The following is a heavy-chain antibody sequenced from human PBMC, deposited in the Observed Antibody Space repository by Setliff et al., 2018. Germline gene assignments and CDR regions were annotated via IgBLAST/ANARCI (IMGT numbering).Heavy chain of an antibody. CDR1: GFTFNNYA. CDR2: VYRGGSTT. CDR3: AKYLGDDGHYYYYMDV. D-gene: IGHD4-17*01. J-gene: IGHJ6*03. V-gene: IGHV3-23*03. Sequence: GGSLRLSCAASGFTFNNYAMSWVRQAPGKRLEWVSVVYRGGSTTFYADSVKGRFTISRDDSKNTLYLQMNSLTVDDTAVYYCAKYLGDDGHYYYYMDVWGKGTTVTVS.